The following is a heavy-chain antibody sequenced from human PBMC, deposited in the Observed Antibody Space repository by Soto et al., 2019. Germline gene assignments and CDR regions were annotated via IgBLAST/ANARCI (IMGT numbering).Heavy chain of an antibody. Sequence: GGSLTLSFQAPGFTFAENAMTGVGQHPEKGLEWVSGINLKSDIGYADSVKGRFTISRDNAENSLYLQMNSLRAEDTALYYCAISQDRGGRTTFIYWGQGTQVTVYS. D-gene: IGHD3-16*01. CDR1: GFTFAENA. CDR3: AISQDRGGRTTFIY. J-gene: IGHJ4*02. V-gene: IGHV3-9*01. CDR2: INLKSDI.